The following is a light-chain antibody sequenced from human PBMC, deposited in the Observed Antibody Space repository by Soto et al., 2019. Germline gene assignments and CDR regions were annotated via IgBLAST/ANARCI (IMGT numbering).Light chain of an antibody. CDR2: EVS. Sequence: QSALTQPASVSGSPGQSITISCTGTSSDVGSHKFVSWYQQHPGKAPELMIYEVSKRPSGVSNRFSGSKSGNTASLTISGLQAEEEADYYCYSYVGSISFGGGTKLTVL. CDR1: SSDVGSHKF. V-gene: IGLV2-23*02. J-gene: IGLJ2*01. CDR3: YSYVGSIS.